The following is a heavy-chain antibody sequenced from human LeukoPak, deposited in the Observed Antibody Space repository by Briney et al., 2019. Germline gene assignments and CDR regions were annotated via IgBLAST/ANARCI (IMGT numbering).Heavy chain of an antibody. CDR2: IFHRGST. D-gene: IGHD5-24*01. CDR3: ARARDGHINNWFDP. J-gene: IGHJ5*02. Sequence: PSGTLSLTCAVSGGSISSSNWWTWVRQPPGKGLEWIGEIFHRGSTNYNPSLKSRVTISVDTSKNQFSLKMSSVTAADTAVYYSARARDGHINNWFDPWGQGTLVIVSS. V-gene: IGHV4-4*02. CDR1: GGSISSSNW.